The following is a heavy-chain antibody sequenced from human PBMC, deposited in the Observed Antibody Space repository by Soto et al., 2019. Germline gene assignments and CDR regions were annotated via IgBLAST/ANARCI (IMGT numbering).Heavy chain of an antibody. CDR3: ARGGYASGWSFDF. J-gene: IGHJ4*02. Sequence: VGSLRLSCAASGFTFSSYAMTWVRQAPGKGLEWVSTISGSGGDTFHADSVKGRFTISRDNSKNTLYLQMNSLRAEDTAVYYCARGGYASGWSFDFWGQGTLVTVSS. CDR1: GFTFSSYA. D-gene: IGHD6-19*01. V-gene: IGHV3-23*01. CDR2: ISGSGGDT.